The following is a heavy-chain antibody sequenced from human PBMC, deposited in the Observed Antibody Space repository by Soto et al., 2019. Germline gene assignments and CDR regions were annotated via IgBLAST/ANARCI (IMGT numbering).Heavy chain of an antibody. Sequence: QLQLQESGSGLVKPSQTLSLTCAVSGGSISSGGYSWSWIRQPPGKGLEWIGYIYHSGYTYYNPSLKSRVTISVDRSKNQFSVKLSSVTAADTAVYYCARAHYGDYGYGMDVWGQGTTVTVSS. V-gene: IGHV4-30-2*01. J-gene: IGHJ6*02. D-gene: IGHD4-17*01. CDR2: IYHSGYT. CDR3: ARAHYGDYGYGMDV. CDR1: GGSISSGGYS.